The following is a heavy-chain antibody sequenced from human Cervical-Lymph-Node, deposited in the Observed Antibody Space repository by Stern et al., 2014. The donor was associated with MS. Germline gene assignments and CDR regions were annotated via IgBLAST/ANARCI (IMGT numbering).Heavy chain of an antibody. D-gene: IGHD5-18*01. CDR1: GYTLTNYP. CDR3: ARDFVDTAMITRSDYLDS. J-gene: IGHJ4*02. CDR2: INTNTGNS. V-gene: IGHV7-4-1*02. Sequence: VQLVQSGSELKEPGASVKVSCKASGYTLTNYPMKWVRQAPGQGLEWMGWINTNTGNSTYAQGFTGRLVFSLDTSVSTSYLHISSLKAEDTAVYYCARDFVDTAMITRSDYLDSWGQGTLVTVSS.